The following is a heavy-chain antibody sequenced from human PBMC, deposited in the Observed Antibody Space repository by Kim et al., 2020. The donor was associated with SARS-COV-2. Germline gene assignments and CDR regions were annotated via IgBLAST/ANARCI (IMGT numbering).Heavy chain of an antibody. V-gene: IGHV3-23*01. J-gene: IGHJ4*02. D-gene: IGHD6-13*01. CDR1: GFTFSSTA. CDR3: VKGGAAGD. CDR2: ISSNGGST. Sequence: GGSLRLSCAASGFTFSSTAMSWVRQAPGKGLEWVSGISSNGGSTYKADSVKGRFTISRDNSKNTLYVQMNSLRAEDTAVYYFVKGGAAGDWGQGTLVTVS.